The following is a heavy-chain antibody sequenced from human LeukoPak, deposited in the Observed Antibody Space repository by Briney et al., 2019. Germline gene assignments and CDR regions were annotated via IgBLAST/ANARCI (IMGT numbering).Heavy chain of an antibody. V-gene: IGHV3-7*01. CDR1: GFTFSSYW. D-gene: IGHD2-2*03. J-gene: IGHJ4*02. Sequence: PGGSLRLSCAASGFTFSSYWMSWVRQAPGKGLEWGANIKQDGSEKYYVDSVKGRFTISRDNAKNSLYLQMNSLRAEDTAVYYCARDWIRGVVPKGFDSWGQGTLVTVSS. CDR2: IKQDGSEK. CDR3: ARDWIRGVVPKGFDS.